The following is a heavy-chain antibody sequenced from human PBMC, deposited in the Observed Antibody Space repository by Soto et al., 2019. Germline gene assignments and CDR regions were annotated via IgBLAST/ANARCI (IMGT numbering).Heavy chain of an antibody. J-gene: IGHJ6*03. D-gene: IGHD2-2*01. Sequence: PGGSLRLSCAASGFTFSSYAMSWVRQAPGKGLEWVSVISYDGSNKYYADSVKGRFTISRDNSKNTLFLQMNSLRAEDTAVYYCAKDRRGYCSSTSCLNYMDVWGKGTTVTVSS. CDR2: ISYDGSNK. V-gene: IGHV3-30*18. CDR3: AKDRRGYCSSTSCLNYMDV. CDR1: GFTFSSYA.